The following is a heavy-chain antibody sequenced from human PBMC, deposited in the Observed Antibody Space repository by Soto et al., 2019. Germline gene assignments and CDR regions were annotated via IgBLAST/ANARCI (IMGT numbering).Heavy chain of an antibody. D-gene: IGHD6-19*01. J-gene: IGHJ6*02. Sequence: QVQLVQSGAEVKKPGASVKVSCKASGYTFTSYAMHWVRQAPGQRLEWMGWINAGNGNTKYSQKYQGRVTITRDTSASTAYMEVSSLRSEDTAVYYCARDLSRLDYYYYYGMDVWGQGTTVTVSS. CDR1: GYTFTSYA. V-gene: IGHV1-3*01. CDR2: INAGNGNT. CDR3: ARDLSRLDYYYYYGMDV.